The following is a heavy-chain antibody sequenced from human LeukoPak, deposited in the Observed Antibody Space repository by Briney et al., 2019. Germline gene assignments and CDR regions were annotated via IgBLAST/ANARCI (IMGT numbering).Heavy chain of an antibody. V-gene: IGHV3-21*01. J-gene: IGHJ5*02. CDR1: GFTLITYS. CDR3: ARDPLGYCSGGSCDWFDP. D-gene: IGHD2-15*01. CDR2: ISISCTYI. Sequence: GGSLRLSCAASGFTLITYSMNWVRQAPGKGLEWVSSISISCTYIYYADSVKGRFTISRDNAKNSLYLQMNSLRAEDTAVYYCARDPLGYCSGGSCDWFDPWGQGTLVTVSS.